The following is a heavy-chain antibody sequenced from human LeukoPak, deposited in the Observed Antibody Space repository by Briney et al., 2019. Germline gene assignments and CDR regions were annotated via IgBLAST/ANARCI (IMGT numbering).Heavy chain of an antibody. V-gene: IGHV1-2*06. CDR3: ARETYTRDFDY. D-gene: IGHD4-11*01. Sequence: ASVKASCKASGYTFTGYYMHWVRQAPGQGLEWMGRINPNSGGTNYAQKFQGRVTMTRDTSISTAYMELSRLRSDDTAVYYCARETYTRDFDYWGQGTLVTVSS. CDR2: INPNSGGT. CDR1: GYTFTGYY. J-gene: IGHJ4*02.